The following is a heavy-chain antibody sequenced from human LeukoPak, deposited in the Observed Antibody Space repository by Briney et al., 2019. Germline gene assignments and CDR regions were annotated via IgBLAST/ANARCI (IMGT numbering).Heavy chain of an antibody. J-gene: IGHJ4*03. V-gene: IGHV4-4*09. CDR2: IYSSGSN. CDR1: GFSFSGYC. D-gene: IGHD6-6*01. Sequence: AESLSLTCTVSGFSFSGYCWSWIRQPPGRGLEWIGSIYSSGSNNYNPSLKSRVTISIDTSNNQLFLRLNSVTAADTAVYYCARQYSTSLPTLSWGDGAPVTASS. CDR3: ARQYSTSLPTLS.